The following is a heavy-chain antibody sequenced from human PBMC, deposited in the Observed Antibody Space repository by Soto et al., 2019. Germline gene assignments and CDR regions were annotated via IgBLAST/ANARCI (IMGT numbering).Heavy chain of an antibody. D-gene: IGHD6-13*01. CDR1: GFTVSSNY. J-gene: IGHJ5*02. CDR3: VKIAAAGWFVP. Sequence: GGSLRLSCAASGFTVSSNYMSWVRQAPGKGLEWVANIKQDGSEKYYVDSVKGRFTISRDNAKNSLYLQMNSLRAEDTAVYYCVKIAAAGWFVPWGQGTLVTVSS. V-gene: IGHV3-7*03. CDR2: IKQDGSEK.